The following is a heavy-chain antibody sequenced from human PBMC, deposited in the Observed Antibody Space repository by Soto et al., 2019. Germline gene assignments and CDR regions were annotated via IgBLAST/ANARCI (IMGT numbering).Heavy chain of an antibody. D-gene: IGHD3-3*01. CDR3: ARGRGRSGYYFDY. CDR2: INHSGST. J-gene: IGHJ4*02. Sequence: KPSETLSLTCAVYGGSFSGYYWSWIRQPPGKGLEWIGEINHSGSTNYNPSLKSRVTISVDTSKNQFSLKLSSVTAADTAVYYCARGRGRSGYYFDYWGQGTLVTVAS. V-gene: IGHV4-34*01. CDR1: GGSFSGYY.